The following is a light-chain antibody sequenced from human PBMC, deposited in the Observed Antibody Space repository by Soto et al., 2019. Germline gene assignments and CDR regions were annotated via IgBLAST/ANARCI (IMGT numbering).Light chain of an antibody. CDR2: GAS. J-gene: IGKJ4*01. Sequence: EIVMTQSPATLSVSPGERATLSCRVSQSVSSNLAWYQQKPGQAPRLRIYGASTRATGIPARFSGSGSGTEFALTISSLQSEDFAVYYCHQYNKWPLAFGGGTKVDIK. CDR3: HQYNKWPLA. CDR1: QSVSSN. V-gene: IGKV3-15*01.